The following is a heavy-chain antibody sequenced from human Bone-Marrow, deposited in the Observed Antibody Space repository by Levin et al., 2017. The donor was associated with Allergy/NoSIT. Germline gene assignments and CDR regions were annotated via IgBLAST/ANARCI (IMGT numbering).Heavy chain of an antibody. D-gene: IGHD3-22*01. CDR3: STESSYYSETSYSYYIYFND. CDR2: IKSQNAGGAT. Sequence: PGGSLRLSCAVSASGFDFIGTWMSWVRQVPGKGLEWVGRIKSQNAGGATDYAAPVKDRFTISRDDSKHTLYLQMNSLKTEDTAVYYCSTESSYYSETSYSYYIYFNDWGQGTLVTVSS. J-gene: IGHJ4*02. CDR1: GFDFIGTW. V-gene: IGHV3-15*01.